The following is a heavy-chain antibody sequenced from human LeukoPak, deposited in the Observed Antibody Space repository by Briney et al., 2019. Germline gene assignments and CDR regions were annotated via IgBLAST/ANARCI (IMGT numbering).Heavy chain of an antibody. CDR1: AFTFSDYS. CDR2: ISGRSSTI. D-gene: IGHD1-26*01. CDR3: ARDRIKSGGYYFDY. J-gene: IGHJ4*02. V-gene: IGHV3-48*01. Sequence: GGSLRLSCAASAFTFSDYSMNWVRQDPGKGLEWVSYISGRSSTIYYADSVKGRFTISRDNAKNLMYLQMNSLRAEDTAVYYCARDRIKSGGYYFDYWGQGTLVTVSS.